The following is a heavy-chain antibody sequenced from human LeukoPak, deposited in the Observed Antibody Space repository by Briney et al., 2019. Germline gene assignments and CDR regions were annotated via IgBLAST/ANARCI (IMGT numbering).Heavy chain of an antibody. Sequence: PSETLSLTCTVSGGSIKSFDYYWRWIRQSPGKGLEWIGYIYYSGSTYYNPSLNSRVTISVDTSKNQFSLKLTSVTAADTAVYYCCGSGWFAGPFGYWGQGALVTVSS. CDR1: GGSIKSFDYY. CDR3: CGSGWFAGPFGY. J-gene: IGHJ4*02. D-gene: IGHD6-19*01. CDR2: IYYSGST. V-gene: IGHV4-30-4*03.